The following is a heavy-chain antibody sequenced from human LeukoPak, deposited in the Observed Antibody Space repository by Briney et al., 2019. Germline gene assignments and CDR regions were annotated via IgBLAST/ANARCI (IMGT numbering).Heavy chain of an antibody. V-gene: IGHV4-34*01. CDR1: GGSFSGYY. J-gene: IGHJ4*02. CDR3: ARGTSY. Sequence: SETLSLTCAVYGGSFSGYYWSWIRQPPGKGLEWIGEINHSGSTNYNPSLKSRVSISVDTSKNQFSLKLSSVTAADTAVYYCARGTSYWGQGTLVTVSS. D-gene: IGHD1-1*01. CDR2: INHSGST.